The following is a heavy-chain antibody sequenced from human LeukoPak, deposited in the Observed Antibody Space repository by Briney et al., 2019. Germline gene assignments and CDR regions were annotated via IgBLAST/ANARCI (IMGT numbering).Heavy chain of an antibody. D-gene: IGHD6-13*01. CDR3: ARVVSAAGHFDY. CDR1: GFTFSSYS. Sequence: PGGSLRLSCAASGFTFSSYSMNWVRQAPGKGLEWVSSISSSSSYIYYADSVKGRFTISRDNAKNSLYLQMNSLRAEDTAVYYCARVVSAAGHFDYWGQGTLVTVSS. V-gene: IGHV3-21*01. J-gene: IGHJ4*02. CDR2: ISSSSSYI.